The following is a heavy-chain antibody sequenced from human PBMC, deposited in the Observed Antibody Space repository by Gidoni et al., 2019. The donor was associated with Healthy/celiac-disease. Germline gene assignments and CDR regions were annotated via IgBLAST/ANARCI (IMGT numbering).Heavy chain of an antibody. Sequence: QLQLQESGPGLVKPSETLSLPCTVSGGSISSSSYYWRWIRQPPGKGLEWIGSIYYSGSTYYNPSLKSRVTIFVDTSKNQFSLKLNSVTAADTAVYYCAEGGYSGYDNFDYWGQGTLVTVSS. D-gene: IGHD5-12*01. V-gene: IGHV4-39*01. CDR1: GGSISSSSYY. J-gene: IGHJ4*02. CDR3: AEGGYSGYDNFDY. CDR2: IYYSGST.